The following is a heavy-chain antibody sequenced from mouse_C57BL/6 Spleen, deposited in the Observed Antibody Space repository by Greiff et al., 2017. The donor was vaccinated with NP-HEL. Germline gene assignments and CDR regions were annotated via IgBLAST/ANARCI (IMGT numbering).Heavy chain of an antibody. Sequence: EVQRVESGGGLVQPKGSLKLSCAASGFSFNTYAMNWVRQAPGKGLEWVARIRSKSNNYATYYADSVKDRFTISRDDSESMLYLQMNNLKTEDTAMYYCVPNYGSSPWFAYWGQGTLVTVSA. CDR3: VPNYGSSPWFAY. CDR1: GFSFNTYA. V-gene: IGHV10-1*01. CDR2: IRSKSNNYAT. J-gene: IGHJ3*01. D-gene: IGHD1-1*01.